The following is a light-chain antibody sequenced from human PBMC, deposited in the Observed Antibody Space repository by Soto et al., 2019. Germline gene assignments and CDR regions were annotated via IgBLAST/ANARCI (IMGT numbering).Light chain of an antibody. CDR2: DAS. J-gene: IGKJ4*01. V-gene: IGKV3-11*01. CDR1: QSVSSH. CDR3: QQRSNWPLT. Sequence: EIVLTQSPATLSLSPGERAALSCRASQSVSSHLAWYQQKPGQAPRLLIYDASNRATGIPARFSGSGSVTDFTLIISSLEPEDLAVYYGQQRSNWPLTFGGGTKVDIK.